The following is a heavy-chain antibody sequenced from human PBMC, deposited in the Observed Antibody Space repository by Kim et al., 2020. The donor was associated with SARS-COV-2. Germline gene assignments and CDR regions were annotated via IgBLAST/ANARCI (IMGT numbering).Heavy chain of an antibody. D-gene: IGHD3-22*01. CDR1: GYTFTGYY. Sequence: ASVKVSCKASGYTFTGYYMHWVRQAPGQGLEWMGRINPNSGGTNYAQKFQGRVTMTRDTSISTAYMELSRLRSDDTAVYYCARGGYYDSSGYTLYYFDYWGQGTLVTVSS. J-gene: IGHJ4*02. CDR3: ARGGYYDSSGYTLYYFDY. V-gene: IGHV1-2*06. CDR2: INPNSGGT.